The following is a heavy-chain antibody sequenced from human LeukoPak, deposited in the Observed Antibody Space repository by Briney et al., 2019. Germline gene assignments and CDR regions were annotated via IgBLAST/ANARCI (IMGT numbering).Heavy chain of an antibody. CDR1: GFTFSSYA. CDR3: AKDRIASPPQGRFDP. D-gene: IGHD6-6*01. Sequence: GGSLRLSCASSGFTFSSYAMSWVRQAPGKGLEWVSAISGSGDSTYYADSVKGRFTISRDNSQNTLYLQMNSLGAEDTAIYYCAKDRIASPPQGRFDPWGQGTLVTVSS. V-gene: IGHV3-23*01. J-gene: IGHJ5*02. CDR2: ISGSGDST.